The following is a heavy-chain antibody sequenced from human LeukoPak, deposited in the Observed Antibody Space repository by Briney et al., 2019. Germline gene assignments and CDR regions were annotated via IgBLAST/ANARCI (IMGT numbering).Heavy chain of an antibody. Sequence: PSETLSLTCAVSGYSISSGYYWGWIRQPPGRGLEWIGSIYHSGSTYYNPSLKSRVTISVDTSKNHFSLKLSSVPAADTAVYYCARSEPRGYSYGLYYYYMDVWGKGTTVTVSS. CDR2: IYHSGST. J-gene: IGHJ6*03. D-gene: IGHD5-18*01. CDR3: ARSEPRGYSYGLYYYYMDV. V-gene: IGHV4-38-2*01. CDR1: GYSISSGYY.